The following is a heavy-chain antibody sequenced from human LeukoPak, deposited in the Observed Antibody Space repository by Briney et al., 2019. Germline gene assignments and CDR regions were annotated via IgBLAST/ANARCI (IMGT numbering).Heavy chain of an antibody. D-gene: IGHD3-10*01. CDR3: ARDGYYGSDDYYYYMDV. CDR1: GFTFSDDY. V-gene: IGHV3-11*04. Sequence: GGSLRLSCAASGFTFSDDYMSWIRQAPGKGLEWVSYISSSGSTIYYADSVKGRFTISRDNAKNSLYLQMNSLRAEDTAVYYCARDGYYGSDDYYYYMDVWGKGTTVTISS. CDR2: ISSSGSTI. J-gene: IGHJ6*03.